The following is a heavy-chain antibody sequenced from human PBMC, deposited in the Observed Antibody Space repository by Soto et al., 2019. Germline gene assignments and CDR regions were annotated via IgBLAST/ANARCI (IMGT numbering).Heavy chain of an antibody. Sequence: QVQLQQWGAGLLKPSETLSLTCAVYGGSFSGYYWSWIRQPQGRGLGGIGEINLSGSTNYNPSLKSRVTISVDTSKNQFSLKLSSVTAADTAVYYCARGRPNYSSGLYYFDYWGQGTLVTVSS. CDR1: GGSFSGYY. J-gene: IGHJ4*02. CDR3: ARGRPNYSSGLYYFDY. CDR2: INLSGST. V-gene: IGHV4-34*01. D-gene: IGHD6-19*01.